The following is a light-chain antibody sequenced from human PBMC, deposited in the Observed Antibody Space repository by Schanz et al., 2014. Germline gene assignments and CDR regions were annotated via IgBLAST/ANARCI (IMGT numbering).Light chain of an antibody. CDR2: DAY. CDR3: QQYDSLPLT. CDR1: QSISSY. Sequence: DIQMTQSPSSLSASVGDRVTITCRASQSISSYLNWYQQKPGKAPKVLIYDAYNLETGVPSRFTGSGSGTDFTFTISSLQPEDIATYYCQQYDSLPLTFGGGTKVEI. V-gene: IGKV1-33*01. J-gene: IGKJ4*01.